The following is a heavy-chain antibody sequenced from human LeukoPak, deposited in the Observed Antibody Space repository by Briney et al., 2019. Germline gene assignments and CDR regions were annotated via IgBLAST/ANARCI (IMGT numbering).Heavy chain of an antibody. J-gene: IGHJ4*02. Sequence: PGRSLRLSCAASGFTFDDYAMHWVRQAPGKGLEWVSGISWNSGSIGYADSAKGRFTISRDNAKNSLYLQMNSLRAEDTALYYCAKDRGYDYYDSSGSDYWGQGTLVTVSS. CDR2: ISWNSGSI. CDR3: AKDRGYDYYDSSGSDY. V-gene: IGHV3-9*01. D-gene: IGHD3-22*01. CDR1: GFTFDDYA.